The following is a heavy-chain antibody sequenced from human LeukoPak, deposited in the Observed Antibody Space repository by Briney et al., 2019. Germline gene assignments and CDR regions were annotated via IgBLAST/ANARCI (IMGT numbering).Heavy chain of an antibody. Sequence: GGSLRLSCAASGFTFSSYAMHWVRQAPGKGLECVAVISYDGSNKYYADSVKGRFTITRDNSKNTLYLQMNSLRAEDTAVYYCARGGSHDDYGDYLTFDYWGQGTLVTVSS. CDR3: ARGGSHDDYGDYLTFDY. CDR1: GFTFSSYA. J-gene: IGHJ4*02. CDR2: ISYDGSNK. V-gene: IGHV3-30-3*01. D-gene: IGHD4-17*01.